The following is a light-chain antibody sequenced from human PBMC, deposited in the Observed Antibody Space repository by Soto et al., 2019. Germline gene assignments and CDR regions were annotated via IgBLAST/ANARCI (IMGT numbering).Light chain of an antibody. CDR2: STN. J-gene: IGLJ3*02. CDR1: TGAVTSYYY. V-gene: IGLV7-43*01. Sequence: QAVVTQEPSLTVSPGGTVTLTCASNTGAVTSYYYQNSIQQEPGQKPRPMIYSTNKTYSWTPATFSGSIIGGKAALKLSGEQPEDEAEYFCLLYYAGAWVFGGGTKVTV. CDR3: LLYYAGAWV.